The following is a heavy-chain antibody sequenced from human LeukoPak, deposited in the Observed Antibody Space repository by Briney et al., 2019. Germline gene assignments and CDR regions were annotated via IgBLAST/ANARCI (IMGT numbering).Heavy chain of an antibody. D-gene: IGHD2-15*01. CDR2: IYYSGST. Sequence: SETLSLTCTVSGGSISSGDYYWSWIRQPPGKGLEWVGYIYYSGSTNYNPSLKSRVTISVDTSKNQFSLKLSSVTAADTAVYYCARESCSGGSCPLDYWGQGTLVTVSS. V-gene: IGHV4-61*08. CDR1: GGSISSGDYY. CDR3: ARESCSGGSCPLDY. J-gene: IGHJ4*02.